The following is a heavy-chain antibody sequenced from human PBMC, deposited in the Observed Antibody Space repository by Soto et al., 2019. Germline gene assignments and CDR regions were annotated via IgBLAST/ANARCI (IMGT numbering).Heavy chain of an antibody. Sequence: LQSGGGIAQPGGSLRLSCTASGFNLRDQALSWVRQAPGGGLEWVSGISGMEDRTNYADFVKGRFFISKDRAKNTLNLQMNGLRDDDTAVYCCAKTYTGGWGQGTQVTVSS. J-gene: IGHJ4*02. CDR2: ISGMEDRT. CDR3: AKTYTGG. V-gene: IGHV3-23*01. CDR1: GFNLRDQA. D-gene: IGHD3-10*01.